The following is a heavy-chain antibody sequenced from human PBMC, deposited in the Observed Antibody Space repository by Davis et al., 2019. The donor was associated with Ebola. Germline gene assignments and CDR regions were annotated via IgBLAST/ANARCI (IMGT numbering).Heavy chain of an antibody. CDR1: GGSISSSSYY. CDR2: INHSGST. J-gene: IGHJ5*02. D-gene: IGHD5-24*01. CDR3: ARGALHGGAWFDP. Sequence: SETLSLTCTVSGGSISSSSYYWGWIRQPPGKGLEWIGEINHSGSTNYNPSLKSRVTISVDTSKNQFSLKLSSVTAADTAVYYCARGALHGGAWFDPWGQGTLVTVSS. V-gene: IGHV4-39*07.